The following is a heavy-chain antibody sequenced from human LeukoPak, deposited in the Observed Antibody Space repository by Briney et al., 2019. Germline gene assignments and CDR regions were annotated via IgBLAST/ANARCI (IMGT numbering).Heavy chain of an antibody. CDR3: AGGGDVSGYYRYYLDY. CDR2: IYTSGST. D-gene: IGHD3-22*01. CDR1: GGSISSYY. Sequence: SETLSLTCTVSGGSISSYYWSWIRQPAGKGLEWIGRIYTSGSTNYNPSLKSRVTMSVDTSKNQFSLRLSSVTAADTAVYYWAGGGDVSGYYRYYLDYWAREPWSPSPQ. V-gene: IGHV4-4*07. J-gene: IGHJ4*02.